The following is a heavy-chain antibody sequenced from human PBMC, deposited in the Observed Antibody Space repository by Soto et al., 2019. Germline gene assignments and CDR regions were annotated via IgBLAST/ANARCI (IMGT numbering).Heavy chain of an antibody. Sequence: GGSLRLSCAASGFTFSSYGMHWVRQAPGKGLEWVAVIWYDGSNKYYADSVKGRFTISRDNSKNTLYLQMNSLRAEDTAVYYCAREYSYYYGSGSYFDDYWGQGTLVTVSS. D-gene: IGHD3-10*01. CDR1: GFTFSSYG. J-gene: IGHJ4*02. V-gene: IGHV3-33*01. CDR3: AREYSYYYGSGSYFDDY. CDR2: IWYDGSNK.